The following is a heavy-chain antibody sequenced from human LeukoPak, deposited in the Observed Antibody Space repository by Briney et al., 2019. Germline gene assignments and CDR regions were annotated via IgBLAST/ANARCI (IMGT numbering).Heavy chain of an antibody. D-gene: IGHD3-16*01. CDR1: GFTFSSYG. Sequence: GRSLRLSCAASGFTFSSYGMHWVRQAPGKGLEWVAVISYDGSNKYYADSVKGRFTISRDNSKNTLYLQMNSLRAEDTAVYYCAKDREEVTFGGVTPLYYFDYWGQGTLVTVSS. CDR2: ISYDGSNK. V-gene: IGHV3-30*18. CDR3: AKDREEVTFGGVTPLYYFDY. J-gene: IGHJ4*02.